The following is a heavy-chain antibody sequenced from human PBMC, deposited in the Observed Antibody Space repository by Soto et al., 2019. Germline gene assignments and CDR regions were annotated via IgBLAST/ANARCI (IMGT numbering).Heavy chain of an antibody. Sequence: GGSLRLSCAASGFTFRDHFMSWIRQAPGKGLEWVSYISGGGTTIYYADSVKGRFTISRDNAKNSLFLQMNSLRDEDTALYYCARGARYGSGTYDYWGQGTPVTVSS. CDR1: GFTFRDHF. CDR2: ISGGGTTI. CDR3: ARGARYGSGTYDY. V-gene: IGHV3-11*01. D-gene: IGHD3-10*01. J-gene: IGHJ4*02.